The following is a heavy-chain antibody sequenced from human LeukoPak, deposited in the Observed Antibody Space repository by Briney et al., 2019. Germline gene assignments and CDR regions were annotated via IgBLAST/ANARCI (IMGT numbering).Heavy chain of an antibody. CDR1: GFTFSSYG. CDR3: ARDLKEGQWLVPDY. V-gene: IGHV3-33*01. Sequence: GGSLRLSCAAPGFTFSSYGMHWVRQAPGKGLEWVAVIWYDGSNKYYADSVKGRFTISRDNSKNTLYLQMNSLRAEDTAVYYCARDLKEGQWLVPDYWGQGTLVTVSS. D-gene: IGHD6-19*01. J-gene: IGHJ4*02. CDR2: IWYDGSNK.